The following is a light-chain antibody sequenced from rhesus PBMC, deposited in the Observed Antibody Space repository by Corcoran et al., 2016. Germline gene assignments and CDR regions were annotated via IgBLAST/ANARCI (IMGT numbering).Light chain of an antibody. J-gene: IGKJ1*01. V-gene: IGKV3-53*02. CDR3: QKYSTSPRT. Sequence: QAILTQSPATLSLSPGERATLSCRASQSVSTYLAWYQQKPGQAPKLLSDDASSRATGIPDRFSGSGSGTEFTLTVSSLEPEDFAVYYCQKYSTSPRTFGQGTKVEIK. CDR2: DAS. CDR1: QSVSTY.